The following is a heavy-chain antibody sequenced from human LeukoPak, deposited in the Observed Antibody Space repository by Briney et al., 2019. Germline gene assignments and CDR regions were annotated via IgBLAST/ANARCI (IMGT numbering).Heavy chain of an antibody. CDR2: IYYSGST. CDR3: ASTYYYDSSGYYIADY. V-gene: IGHV4-61*05. CDR1: GGSISSSSYY. Sequence: PSETLSLTCTVSGGSISSSSYYWGWIRQPPGKGLEWIGYIYYSGSTNYNPSLKSRVTISVDTSKNQFSLKLSSVTAADTAVYYCASTYYYDSSGYYIADYWGQGTLVTVSS. J-gene: IGHJ4*02. D-gene: IGHD3-22*01.